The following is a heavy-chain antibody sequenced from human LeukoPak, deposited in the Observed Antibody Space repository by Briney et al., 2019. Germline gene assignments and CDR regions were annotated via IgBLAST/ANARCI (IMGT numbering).Heavy chain of an antibody. J-gene: IGHJ4*02. CDR3: ARDPVWYDDY. D-gene: IGHD3-10*01. V-gene: IGHV3-21*01. CDR1: GFTFSSYS. Sequence: GGSLRLSCAASGFTFSSYSMNWVRQAPGKGLEWVSSISSSSSYIYYAGSVKGRFTISRDNAKNSLYLQMNSLRAEDTAVYYCARDPVWYDDYWGQGTLVTVSS. CDR2: ISSSSSYI.